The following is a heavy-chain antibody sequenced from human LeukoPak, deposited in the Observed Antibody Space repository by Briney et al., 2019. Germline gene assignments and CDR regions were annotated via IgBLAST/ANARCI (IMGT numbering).Heavy chain of an antibody. CDR1: GYTFTSYD. Sequence: GASVKVSCKASGYTFTSYDVSWVRQGPGQGLDWMGMINPSSGSTRFAQMFQDRVTMTRDTSTSAVYMELSSLTSEDTAMYYCAGTYSSSWSYCDSWGQGTLVTVSS. D-gene: IGHD6-13*01. V-gene: IGHV1-46*01. CDR3: AGTYSSSWSYCDS. CDR2: INPSSGST. J-gene: IGHJ4*02.